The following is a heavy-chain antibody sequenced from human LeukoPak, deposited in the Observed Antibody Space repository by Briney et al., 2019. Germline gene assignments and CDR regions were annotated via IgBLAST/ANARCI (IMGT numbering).Heavy chain of an antibody. D-gene: IGHD3-22*01. Sequence: PGGSLRLSCPASGFTFSSYEMNWVRQAPGKGLEWVSYISSSGSTKYYADSVKGRFTISRDNAKNSLYLQMNSLRAEDTAMYYCARRAGDYSHPYDYWGQGTLVTVSS. CDR3: ARRAGDYSHPYDY. CDR2: ISSSGSTK. V-gene: IGHV3-48*03. CDR1: GFTFSSYE. J-gene: IGHJ4*02.